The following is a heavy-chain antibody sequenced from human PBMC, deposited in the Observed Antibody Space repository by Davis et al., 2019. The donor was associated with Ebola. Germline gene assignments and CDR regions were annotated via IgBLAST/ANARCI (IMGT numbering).Heavy chain of an antibody. CDR3: ARDSSYDLG. J-gene: IGHJ4*02. CDR2: IIPIFGTA. CDR1: GYTFTGYY. D-gene: IGHD5-12*01. V-gene: IGHV1-69*13. Sequence: SVKVSCKASGYTFTGYYMHWVRQAPGQGLEWMGGIIPIFGTANYAQKFQGRVTITADESTSTAYMELSSLRSEDTAVYYCARDSSYDLGWGQGTLVTVSS.